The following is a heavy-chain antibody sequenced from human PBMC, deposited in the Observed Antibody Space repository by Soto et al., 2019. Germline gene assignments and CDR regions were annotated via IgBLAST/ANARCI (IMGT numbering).Heavy chain of an antibody. Sequence: PGGSLRLSCAASGFTFSSYSMNWVRQAPGKGLEWVSYISSSSSTIYYADSVKGRFTISRDNAKNSLHLQMNSLRDEDTAVYYCARGLYYYDSRGYWGYWGQGTLVTVSS. CDR1: GFTFSSYS. J-gene: IGHJ4*02. CDR3: ARGLYYYDSRGYWGY. V-gene: IGHV3-48*02. D-gene: IGHD3-22*01. CDR2: ISSSSSTI.